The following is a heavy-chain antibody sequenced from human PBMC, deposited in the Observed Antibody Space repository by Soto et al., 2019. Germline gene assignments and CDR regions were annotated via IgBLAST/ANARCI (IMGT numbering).Heavy chain of an antibody. Sequence: QLQLQESGPGLVKPSETLSLTCTVAGGSISSSSYYWGWSRQPPGKGLEWIGSIYYSGSTYYHPSLTSRVTIAVDTSKNQFSLKLSSVTAADTAVYYWATYPRLRLGEYAAFDIWGQGTMVTVSS. J-gene: IGHJ3*02. D-gene: IGHD3-16*01. V-gene: IGHV4-39*01. CDR3: ATYPRLRLGEYAAFDI. CDR1: GGSISSSSYY. CDR2: IYYSGST.